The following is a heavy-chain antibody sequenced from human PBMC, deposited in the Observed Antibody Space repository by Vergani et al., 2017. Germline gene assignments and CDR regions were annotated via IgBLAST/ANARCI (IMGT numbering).Heavy chain of an antibody. CDR2: IYYSGST. CDR3: ARGRGVSFSIAAREEFDP. D-gene: IGHD6-6*01. V-gene: IGHV4-59*01. J-gene: IGHJ5*02. CDR1: GGSISSYY. Sequence: QVQLQESGPGLVKPSETLSLTCTASGGSISSYYWRWIRQPPGKGLEWIGYIYYSGSTNDNPSLKSRVTISVDTTKNQFSLKLSSVTAADTAVYYCARGRGVSFSIAAREEFDPWGQGTLVTVSS.